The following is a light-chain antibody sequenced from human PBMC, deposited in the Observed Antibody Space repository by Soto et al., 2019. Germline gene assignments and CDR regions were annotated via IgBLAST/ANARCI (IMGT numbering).Light chain of an antibody. J-gene: IGKJ4*01. CDR2: DAS. CDR1: QNIGSR. CDR3: QQCNTPFT. Sequence: DIQMTQSPSTLSASVGDRVAITCRASQNIGSRLAWYQQKPDEAPKPLIYDASSLESGVPLRFGGSGSGTDVTLIISSLQPDDFATYYCQQCNTPFTFGGGTKVEIK. V-gene: IGKV1-5*01.